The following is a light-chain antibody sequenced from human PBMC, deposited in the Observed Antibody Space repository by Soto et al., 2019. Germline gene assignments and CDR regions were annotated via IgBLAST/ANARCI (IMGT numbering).Light chain of an antibody. J-gene: IGKJ4*01. CDR1: QSLLFNSNNKNY. V-gene: IGKV4-1*01. CDR2: WAS. CDR3: QQYYNTPSPT. Sequence: DIVLTQSPDSLAVSLGERATINCKSSQSLLFNSNNKNYLAWYQQKPGQPPKLLIYWASTRESGVPDRFSGSGSGTDFTLTISSLQAEDVAVYYCQQYYNTPSPTFVGGTKVEIK.